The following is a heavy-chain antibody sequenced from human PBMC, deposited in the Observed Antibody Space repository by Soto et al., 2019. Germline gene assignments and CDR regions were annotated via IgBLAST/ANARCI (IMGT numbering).Heavy chain of an antibody. J-gene: IGHJ4*02. V-gene: IGHV3-53*01. D-gene: IGHD3-10*01. Sequence: EVQLVESGGGLIQPGGSLRLSCEVSGFSVSGNYMSWVRQAPGKGLDWVSVIYSGGSIHYADSVRGRFTISRDESQNTLYPQMNNLRAEDTAVYYCARSMMVRGVLFDLWGRGSLVSVSS. CDR3: ARSMMVRGVLFDL. CDR1: GFSVSGNY. CDR2: IYSGGSI.